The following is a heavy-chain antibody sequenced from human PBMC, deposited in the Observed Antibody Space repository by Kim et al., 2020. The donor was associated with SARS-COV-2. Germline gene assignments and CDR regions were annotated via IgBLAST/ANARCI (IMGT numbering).Heavy chain of an antibody. CDR3: ARVGDTAMVSGDYYIDY. D-gene: IGHD5-18*01. V-gene: IGHV3-7*04. J-gene: IGHJ4*02. Sequence: VKSRLTKTRDNAKNTLYLQMNSLGAEDTAVYYCARVGDTAMVSGDYYIDYWGQGTLVTVSS.